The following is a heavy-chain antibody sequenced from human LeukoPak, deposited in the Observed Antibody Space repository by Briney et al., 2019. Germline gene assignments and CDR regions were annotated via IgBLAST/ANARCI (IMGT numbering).Heavy chain of an antibody. CDR3: ARDPLRWLQNNYYYYYMDV. D-gene: IGHD5-24*01. V-gene: IGHV3-48*02. CDR2: ISSTSRTI. J-gene: IGHJ6*03. Sequence: GGSLRLSCAASGFTFSSYGMNWVRQAPGKGLEWVSYISSTSRTIYDADYVKGRFTISRDNAKNSLYLQMNSLRDEDTAVYYCARDPLRWLQNNYYYYYMDVWGKGTTVTVSS. CDR1: GFTFSSYG.